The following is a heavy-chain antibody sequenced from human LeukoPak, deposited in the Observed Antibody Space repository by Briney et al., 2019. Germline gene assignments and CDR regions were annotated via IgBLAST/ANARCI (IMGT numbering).Heavy chain of an antibody. D-gene: IGHD3-16*01. J-gene: IGHJ4*02. CDR1: GFTFSSYW. Sequence: GGSLRLSCAASGFTFSSYWMSWVRQAPGKGLEWVANIKQDGSESYSVDSVKGRFTFSRDNAKNSLYLQINSLRAEDTAVYYCARLGEKADFDYWGQGTPVTVSS. CDR2: IKQDGSES. V-gene: IGHV3-7*01. CDR3: ARLGEKADFDY.